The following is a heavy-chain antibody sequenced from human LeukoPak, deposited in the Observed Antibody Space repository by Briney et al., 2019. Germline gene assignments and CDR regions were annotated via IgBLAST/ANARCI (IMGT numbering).Heavy chain of an antibody. CDR1: GGTFSSYE. CDR3: ARETYSNILTGTDY. V-gene: IGHV1-18*01. J-gene: IGHJ4*02. Sequence: ASVKVSCKASGGTFSSYEISWVRQAPGQGLEWLGWISTYDDNIKYAQSLQGRLTLTIDTSTSTAYMELRSLTSDDTAVYYCARETYSNILTGTDYWGPGTLVTVSS. CDR2: ISTYDDNI. D-gene: IGHD3-9*01.